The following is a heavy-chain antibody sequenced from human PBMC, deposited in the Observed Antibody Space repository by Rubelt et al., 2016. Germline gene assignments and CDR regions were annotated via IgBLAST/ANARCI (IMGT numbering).Heavy chain of an antibody. CDR3: ARVIYCKVRSCYVGPSETDAFDI. CDR2: ISGSGGST. J-gene: IGHJ3*02. CDR1: GFTFSRYA. V-gene: IGHV3-23*04. D-gene: IGHD2/OR15-2a*01. Sequence: LVESGGGLEQPGGSLRVSCAASGFTFSRYAMNWVRQAPGKGLEWVAAISGSGGSTFYADSVKGRFTISRDNSKNTLYLQINSLRAEDTAVYYCARVIYCKVRSCYVGPSETDAFDIWGQGTMVTVSS.